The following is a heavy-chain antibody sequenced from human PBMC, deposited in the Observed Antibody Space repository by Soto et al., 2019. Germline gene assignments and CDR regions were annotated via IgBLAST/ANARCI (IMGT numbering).Heavy chain of an antibody. CDR1: GYTFTSYA. J-gene: IGHJ5*02. Sequence: ASVKVSCKASGYTFTSYAMHWARQAPGQRLEWMGWINAGNGNTKYSQKFQGRVTINPDTSKNQFSLQLNSVTPEDTAVYYRGRDPYSRNWFDPWGQGILVTVS. D-gene: IGHD6-13*01. CDR3: GRDPYSRNWFDP. V-gene: IGHV1-3*01. CDR2: INAGNGNT.